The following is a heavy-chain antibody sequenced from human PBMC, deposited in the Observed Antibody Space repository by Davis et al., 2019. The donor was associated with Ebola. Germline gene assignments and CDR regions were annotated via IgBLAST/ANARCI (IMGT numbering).Heavy chain of an antibody. CDR2: ISAYNGNT. CDR3: AREIYGSGSPSFDY. Sequence: ASVKVSCKASGYTFTSYGISWVRQAPGQGLEWMGWISAYNGNTNYAQKLQGRVTMTTDTSTSTAYMELRSLRSDDTAVYYCAREIYGSGSPSFDYWGQGTLVTVSS. CDR1: GYTFTSYG. V-gene: IGHV1-18*01. J-gene: IGHJ4*02. D-gene: IGHD3-10*01.